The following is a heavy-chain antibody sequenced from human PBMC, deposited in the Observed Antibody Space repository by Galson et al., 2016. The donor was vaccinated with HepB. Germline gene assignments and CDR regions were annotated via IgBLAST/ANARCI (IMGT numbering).Heavy chain of an antibody. D-gene: IGHD2-21*02. V-gene: IGHV1-69*13. CDR3: ARRREYGDHVFDH. CDR1: GGTISSYG. Sequence: SVKVSCKASGGTISSYGVSWVRQAAGQGLEWVGGIIPTLRSTIYARKFQGRVTITADESTSTVSMELSSLRSEDTAVYYCARRREYGDHVFDHWGQGTLVTVSS. CDR2: IIPTLRST. J-gene: IGHJ4*02.